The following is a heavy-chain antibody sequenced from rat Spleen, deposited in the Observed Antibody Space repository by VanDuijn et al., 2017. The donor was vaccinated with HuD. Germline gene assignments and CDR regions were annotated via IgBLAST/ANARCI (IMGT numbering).Heavy chain of an antibody. CDR2: MRFNGDT. D-gene: IGHD3-1*01. CDR1: GFSLTSYN. J-gene: IGHJ2*01. V-gene: IGHV2-63*01. Sequence: QVQLKESGPGLVQPSQTLSLTCTVSGFSLTSYNVHWVRQPPGKGLEWMGRMRFNGDTSYNSVLNSRLSISRDTSKNQVFLRVNSLQTDDTGTYYCTIHPRYWGQGVMVTVSS. CDR3: TIHPRY.